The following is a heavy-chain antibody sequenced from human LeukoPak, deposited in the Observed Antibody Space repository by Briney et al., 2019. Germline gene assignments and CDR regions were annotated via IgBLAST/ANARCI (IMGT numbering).Heavy chain of an antibody. CDR2: IYHSEST. D-gene: IGHD3-22*01. CDR3: AGSGHDSSVRYFDY. Sequence: PSGTLSLTCAVSGGSISGGNWWSWVRQPPGQGLEWIGEIYHSESTNYNPSLKSRVTISVDTSKNQFSLKLSSVTAADTAVYYCAGSGHDSSVRYFDYWGQGTLVTVSS. V-gene: IGHV4-4*02. J-gene: IGHJ4*02. CDR1: GGSISGGNW.